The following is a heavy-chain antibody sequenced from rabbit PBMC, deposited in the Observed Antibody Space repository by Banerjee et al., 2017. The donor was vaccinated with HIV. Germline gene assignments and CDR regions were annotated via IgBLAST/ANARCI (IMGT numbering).Heavy chain of an antibody. CDR3: ARSRDGRGYRAFNL. Sequence: QSLEESGGDLVKPGASLTLTCKASGFDFSSYYYMCWVRQAPGKGLEWIGCIYTGSGSTYYASWAKGRFTISKTSSTTVILQMTSLTAADTATYFCARSRDGRGYRAFNLWGPGTLVTVS. V-gene: IGHV1S40*01. J-gene: IGHJ4*01. CDR2: IYTGSGST. D-gene: IGHD1-1*01. CDR1: GFDFSSYYY.